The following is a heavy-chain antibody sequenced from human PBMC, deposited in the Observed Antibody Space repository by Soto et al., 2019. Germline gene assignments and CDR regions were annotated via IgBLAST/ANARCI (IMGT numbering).Heavy chain of an antibody. V-gene: IGHV1-18*04. CDR1: GYKFITYG. J-gene: IGHJ6*02. CDR2: ISTYSGNT. D-gene: IGHD3-16*01. Sequence: QIQLVQSGGEVKKPGASVKVSCKASGYKFITYGITWVRQAPGQGLEWMGGISTYSGNTDYAQSFQDRVTMTTDTSTSTVYMELGSLRSDDTAVYYCARDLGTNGLDVWGQGTTVTVSS. CDR3: ARDLGTNGLDV.